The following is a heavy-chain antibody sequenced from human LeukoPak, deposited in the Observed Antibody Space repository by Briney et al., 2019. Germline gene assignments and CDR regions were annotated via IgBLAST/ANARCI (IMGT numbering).Heavy chain of an antibody. CDR2: INPNSGGT. Sequence: ASVKVSCKASGDTFTVYYMHWVRHAPGQGLEWMGWINPNSGGTNYAQKFQGRVTMTRDTSISTAYMELSRLRSDDTAVYYCAGSGYSSGWYLVYWGQGTLVTVSS. V-gene: IGHV1-2*02. CDR3: AGSGYSSGWYLVY. D-gene: IGHD6-19*01. J-gene: IGHJ4*02. CDR1: GDTFTVYY.